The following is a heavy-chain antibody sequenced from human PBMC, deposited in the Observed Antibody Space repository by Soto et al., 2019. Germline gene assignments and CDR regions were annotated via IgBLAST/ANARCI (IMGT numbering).Heavy chain of an antibody. Sequence: QVQLVESGGGVVQPGRSLTLSCAASGFIFSSYGMHWVRQAPGKGLQWVAVIWYDGSNTYYADSVKGRFTISRDNSKNTLYLQMNSLRAEDTAVYYCARGLRAAAGRDYFQYWGQGTPVTVSS. V-gene: IGHV3-33*01. CDR3: ARGLRAAAGRDYFQY. J-gene: IGHJ1*01. D-gene: IGHD6-13*01. CDR1: GFIFSSYG. CDR2: IWYDGSNT.